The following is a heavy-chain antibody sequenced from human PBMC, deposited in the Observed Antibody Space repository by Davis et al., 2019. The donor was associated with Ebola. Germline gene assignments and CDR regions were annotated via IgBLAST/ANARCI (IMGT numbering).Heavy chain of an antibody. V-gene: IGHV3-23*01. J-gene: IGHJ3*01. Sequence: GESLKISCAATGFSFDMYPMDWVRQAPGKGLEWLSEIRGAGDSTYHAESVKGRFTISRDNSKNTLHLQMNSLRVEDTAIYYCAKDTPNIWFDVWGQGTNVTVSS. CDR1: GFSFDMYP. CDR2: IRGAGDST. D-gene: IGHD2-15*01. CDR3: AKDTPNIWFDV.